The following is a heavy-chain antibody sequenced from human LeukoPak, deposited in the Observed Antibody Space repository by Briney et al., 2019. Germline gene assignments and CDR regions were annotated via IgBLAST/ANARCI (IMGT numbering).Heavy chain of an antibody. J-gene: IGHJ4*02. CDR3: ARDQQWLARFDY. CDR1: GFTFSSYA. Sequence: GGSLRLSCATSGFTFSSYAMHWVRQAPGKGLEWVAVISYDGSNKYYADSVKGRFTISRDNSKNTLYLQMNSLRAEDTAVYYCARDQQWLARFDYWGQGTLVTVSS. D-gene: IGHD6-19*01. V-gene: IGHV3-30-3*01. CDR2: ISYDGSNK.